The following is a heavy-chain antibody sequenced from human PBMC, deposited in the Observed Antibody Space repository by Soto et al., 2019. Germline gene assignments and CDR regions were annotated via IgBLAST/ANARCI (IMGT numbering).Heavy chain of an antibody. CDR2: INHSGST. CDR1: GGSFSGYY. CDR3: ARGRAGTFDY. J-gene: IGHJ4*02. D-gene: IGHD6-13*01. Sequence: QVQLQQWGAGLLKPSETLSLTCAVYGGSFSGYYWSWIRQPPGKGLEWIGEINHSGSTNYNPSLKSRVTISVDTSKNQFSLKLSSVTAADTAVYHCARGRAGTFDYWGQGTLVTVS. V-gene: IGHV4-34*01.